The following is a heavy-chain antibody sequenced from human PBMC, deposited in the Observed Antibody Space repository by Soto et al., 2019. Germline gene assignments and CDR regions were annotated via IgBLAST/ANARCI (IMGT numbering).Heavy chain of an antibody. D-gene: IGHD6-19*01. CDR3: ARDRGAVVGQFFYY. CDR2: ISSSGDTG. Sequence: GGSLRLSCAASGFTFSAYYMSWIRQAPGKGLEWISYISSSGDTGNYADSVKGRFTVSRDNAKNSLYLQMNSLRGEDTAVYYCARDRGAVVGQFFYYWGQGTLVTVSS. V-gene: IGHV3-11*01. J-gene: IGHJ4*02. CDR1: GFTFSAYY.